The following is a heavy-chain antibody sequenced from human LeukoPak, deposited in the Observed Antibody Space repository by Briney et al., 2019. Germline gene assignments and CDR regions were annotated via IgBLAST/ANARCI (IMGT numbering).Heavy chain of an antibody. V-gene: IGHV3-9*01. CDR2: IPWNNDII. J-gene: IGHJ5*01. CDR1: GFPFGNYA. Sequence: GGSPRLSCVASGFPFGNYAMHWVRQTPGKGLEWVAGIPWNNDIITYADSVRGRFTASRDNAKNSVYLQMDSLKPEDTALYHCVRGDWLDFWGQGTLVTVSS. D-gene: IGHD5-24*01. CDR3: VRGDWLDF.